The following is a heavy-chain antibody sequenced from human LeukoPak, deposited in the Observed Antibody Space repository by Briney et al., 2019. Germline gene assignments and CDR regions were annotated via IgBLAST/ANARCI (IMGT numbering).Heavy chain of an antibody. CDR1: GSSFNTYY. CDR3: ARDIVYLIDEDYG. CDR2: IHTSGSA. J-gene: IGHJ4*02. V-gene: IGHV4-4*07. Sequence: SDTLSLTCSVSGSSFNTYYWSWIRQAAGKPLEWIGRIHTSGSADYSPSLQSRVTISVDMSKKEFSLKLASVTAADTAVYYCARDIVYLIDEDYGWGQGILVTVSS. D-gene: IGHD4-17*01.